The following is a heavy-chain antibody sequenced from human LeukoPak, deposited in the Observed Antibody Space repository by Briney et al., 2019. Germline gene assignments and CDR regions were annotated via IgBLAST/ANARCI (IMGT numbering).Heavy chain of an antibody. J-gene: IGHJ6*02. Sequence: SGGVLRLSCAASGFTFSSYAMSWVRQAPGKGLEWVSAISGSGGSTYYADSVKGRFTIPRDNAKNSLYLQMNSLRDEDTAVYYCARERYCGGDCYSFYYYGLDVWGQGTTVTVSS. V-gene: IGHV3-23*01. CDR3: ARERYCGGDCYSFYYYGLDV. CDR2: ISGSGGST. D-gene: IGHD2-21*02. CDR1: GFTFSSYA.